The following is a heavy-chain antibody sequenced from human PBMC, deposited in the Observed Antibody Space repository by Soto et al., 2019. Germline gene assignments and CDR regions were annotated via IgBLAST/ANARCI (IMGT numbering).Heavy chain of an antibody. CDR3: TTDAYCGGDCYPFDY. Sequence: RLSCAASGFTFSNAWMNWVRQAPGKGLEWVGPIKSKTDGGTTDYAAPVKGRFTISRDDSKNTLYLQMNSLKTEDTAVYYCTTDAYCGGDCYPFDYWGQAALVTVPS. D-gene: IGHD2-21*02. CDR1: GFTFSNAW. J-gene: IGHJ4*02. V-gene: IGHV3-15*07. CDR2: IKSKTDGGTT.